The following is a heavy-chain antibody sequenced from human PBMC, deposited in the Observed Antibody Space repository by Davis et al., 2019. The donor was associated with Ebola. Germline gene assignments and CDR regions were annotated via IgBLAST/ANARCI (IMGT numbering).Heavy chain of an antibody. CDR3: ARGPSIRGLDY. CDR2: INHSGST. J-gene: IGHJ4*02. Sequence: MPSETLSLTCAVYGGSFSGYYWSWIRQPPGKGLEWIGEINHSGSTNYNPSLKSRVTISVDTSKNQFSLKLSSVTAADTAVYYCARGPSIRGLDYWGQGTLVTVSS. D-gene: IGHD6-6*01. CDR1: GGSFSGYY. V-gene: IGHV4-34*01.